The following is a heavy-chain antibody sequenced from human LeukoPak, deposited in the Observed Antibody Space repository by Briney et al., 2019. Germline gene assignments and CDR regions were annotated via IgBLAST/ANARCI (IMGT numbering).Heavy chain of an antibody. V-gene: IGHV3-30*03. CDR1: GFTFSSHG. J-gene: IGHJ4*02. Sequence: GGSLRLSCAASGFTFSSHGMHWVRQAPGKGLEWVAVISYDGNNKYYADSVKGRFTISRENAKNSLYLQMNSLRAGDTAVYYCAREGYSRGYFFDYWGQGTLVTVSS. D-gene: IGHD6-19*01. CDR3: AREGYSRGYFFDY. CDR2: ISYDGNNK.